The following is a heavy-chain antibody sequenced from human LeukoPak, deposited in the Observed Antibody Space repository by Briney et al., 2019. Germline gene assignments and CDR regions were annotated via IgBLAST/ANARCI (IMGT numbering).Heavy chain of an antibody. D-gene: IGHD3-10*01. CDR3: ARGVITPLDLYGMDV. Sequence: SETLSLTCTVSGGSISSSSYYWGWIRQPPGKGLEWIGYIYYSGSTYYNPSLKSRVTISVDTSKNQFSLKLSSVTAADTAVYYCARGVITPLDLYGMDVWGQGTTVTVSS. V-gene: IGHV4-30-4*08. J-gene: IGHJ6*02. CDR2: IYYSGST. CDR1: GGSISSSSYY.